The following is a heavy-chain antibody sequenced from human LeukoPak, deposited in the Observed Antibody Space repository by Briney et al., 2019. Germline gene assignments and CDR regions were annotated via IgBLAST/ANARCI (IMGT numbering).Heavy chain of an antibody. CDR2: IYYSGST. V-gene: IGHV4-59*01. Sequence: SETLSLTCIVSGDSISRYYWSWIRQPPGKGLEWIGYIYYSGSTNYNPPLKSRVTISVDTSKNQFPLKLSSVTAADTAVYYCARAVDTSGYYYYGLDVWGQGTTVTVSS. J-gene: IGHJ6*02. D-gene: IGHD3-22*01. CDR1: GDSISRYY. CDR3: ARAVDTSGYYYYGLDV.